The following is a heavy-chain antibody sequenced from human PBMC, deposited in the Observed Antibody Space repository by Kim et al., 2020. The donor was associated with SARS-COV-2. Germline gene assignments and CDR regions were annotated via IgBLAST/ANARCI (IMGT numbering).Heavy chain of an antibody. V-gene: IGHV1-69*13. CDR3: ARSYSSSAGGSFWFDY. J-gene: IGHJ4*02. D-gene: IGHD6-6*01. Sequence: SVKVSCKASGGTFSSYAISWVRQAPGQGLEWMGGIIPIFGTANYAQKFQGRVTITADESTSTAYMELSSLRSEDTAVYYCARSYSSSAGGSFWFDYWGQGTLVTVSS. CDR2: IIPIFGTA. CDR1: GGTFSSYA.